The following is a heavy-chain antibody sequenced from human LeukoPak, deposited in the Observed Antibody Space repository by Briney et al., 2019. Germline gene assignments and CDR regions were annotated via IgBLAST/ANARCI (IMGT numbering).Heavy chain of an antibody. J-gene: IGHJ4*02. CDR1: GFTFSSYE. Sequence: GGSLRLSCAASGFTFSSYEMNWVRQAPGKGPEWVSYISSSGSTIYYADSVKGRFTISRDNAKNSLYLQMNSLRAEDTAVYYCARDRGGFGELFGYWGQGTLVTVSS. CDR3: ARDRGGFGELFGY. D-gene: IGHD3-10*01. CDR2: ISSSGSTI. V-gene: IGHV3-48*03.